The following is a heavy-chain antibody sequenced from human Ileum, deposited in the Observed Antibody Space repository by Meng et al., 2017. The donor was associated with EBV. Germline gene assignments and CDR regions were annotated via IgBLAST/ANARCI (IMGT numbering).Heavy chain of an antibody. J-gene: IGHJ4*02. Sequence: VQLQERGVGRVKPSGPLSRTCAVAGDAISSNNWWSWVRQPPGKGLEWIGEIYHSGGTNYNPSLKSRVSISVDKSKNQFSLKLSSVTAADTAVYYCARADKVRFDYWGQGTLVTVSS. CDR3: ARADKVRFDY. CDR2: IYHSGGT. V-gene: IGHV4-4*02. CDR1: GDAISSNNW.